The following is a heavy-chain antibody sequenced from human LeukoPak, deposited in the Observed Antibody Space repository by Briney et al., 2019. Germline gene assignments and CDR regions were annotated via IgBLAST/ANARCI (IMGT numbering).Heavy chain of an antibody. Sequence: SETLSLTCTVSGGSISSYYWSWIRQPPGKGLEWIGYIYYSGSTNYNPSLKSRVTISVDTSKNQFSLKLSSVTAADTAVYYCAREKQGYYYGSGGFDYWGQGTLVTVSS. J-gene: IGHJ4*02. CDR3: AREKQGYYYGSGGFDY. CDR1: GGSISSYY. D-gene: IGHD3-10*01. V-gene: IGHV4-59*01. CDR2: IYYSGST.